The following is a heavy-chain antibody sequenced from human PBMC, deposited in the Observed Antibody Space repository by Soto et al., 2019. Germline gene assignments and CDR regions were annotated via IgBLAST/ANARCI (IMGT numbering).Heavy chain of an antibody. CDR2: IYYSGST. Sequence: PSETLSLTCTVSGGSVSSGSYYWSWLRQPPGKGLEGVGYIYYSGSTNYNPSLKSRVTISVDTSKNQFSLKLTSVTAADTALYYCARRYGWLYFDYWGQGSLVTVSS. J-gene: IGHJ4*02. V-gene: IGHV4-61*01. CDR3: ARRYGWLYFDY. CDR1: GGSVSSGSYY. D-gene: IGHD3-10*01.